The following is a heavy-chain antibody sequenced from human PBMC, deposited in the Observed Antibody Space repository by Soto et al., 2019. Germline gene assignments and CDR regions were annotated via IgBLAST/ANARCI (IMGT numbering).Heavy chain of an antibody. CDR2: INPSGGRT. V-gene: IGHV1-46*01. D-gene: IGHD2-21*02. Sequence: QVHLVQTAAQVKRPGASVNISCKASGYMFTRYYIHWVRQAPGQGLQWMGMINPSGGRTKYAQLFQGRVTMTADPSTNTAHMELSSLRSDDTAVFYCASVESCGGPCYSDHPDAFDMWGQGTVVTVSS. CDR1: GYMFTRYY. J-gene: IGHJ3*02. CDR3: ASVESCGGPCYSDHPDAFDM.